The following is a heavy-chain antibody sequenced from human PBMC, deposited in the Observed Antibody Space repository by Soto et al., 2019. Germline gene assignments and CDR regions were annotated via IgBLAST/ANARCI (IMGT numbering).Heavy chain of an antibody. CDR1: GFTFSDYS. CDR3: ARIYYTSRGPTKYRAFDF. V-gene: IGHV3-7*01. Sequence: GGSLRLSCAASGFTFSDYSMGWVRQSPGKGLEGVANIKQDGGEEDYVDSVKGRLTISRDNAKNSLYLQMNSLRAEDTAVYYCARIYYTSRGPTKYRAFDFWGQGTMVTVSS. J-gene: IGHJ3*01. CDR2: IKQDGGEE. D-gene: IGHD3-22*01.